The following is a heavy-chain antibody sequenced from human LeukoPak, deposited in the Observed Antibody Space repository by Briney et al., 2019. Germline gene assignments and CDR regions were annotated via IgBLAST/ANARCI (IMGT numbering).Heavy chain of an antibody. CDR2: IIPIFGTA. J-gene: IGHJ6*03. CDR1: GGTFSSYA. V-gene: IGHV1-69*13. CDR3: ARVVVAAPHYYYMDV. D-gene: IGHD2-2*01. Sequence: SVKVSCKASGGTFSSYAISWVRQAPGQGLEWMGGIIPIFGTANYAQKFQGRVTITADESTSTAYMELSSLRSEDTAVYYCARVVVAAPHYYYMDVWGKGTTVTVSS.